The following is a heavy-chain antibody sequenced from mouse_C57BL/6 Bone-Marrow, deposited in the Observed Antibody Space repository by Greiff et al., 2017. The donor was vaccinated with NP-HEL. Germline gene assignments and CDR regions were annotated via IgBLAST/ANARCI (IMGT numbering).Heavy chain of an antibody. D-gene: IGHD4-1*01. CDR3: ARRLGTGSFAY. CDR1: GYTFTSYG. V-gene: IGHV1-81*01. Sequence: VKLVESGAELARPGASVKLSCKASGYTFTSYGISWVKQRTGQGLEWIGEIYPRSGNTYYNEKFKGKATLTADKSSSTAYMELRSLTSEDSAVYFCARRLGTGSFAYWGQGTLVTVSA. CDR2: IYPRSGNT. J-gene: IGHJ3*01.